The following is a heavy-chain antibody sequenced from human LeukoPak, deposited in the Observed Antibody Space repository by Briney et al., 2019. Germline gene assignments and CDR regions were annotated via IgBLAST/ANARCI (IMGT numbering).Heavy chain of an antibody. CDR1: GFTFSSYE. D-gene: IGHD3-16*01. J-gene: IGHJ4*02. V-gene: IGHV3-48*03. CDR3: ARDFFYVWGSYTYRGFDY. Sequence: GGSLRLSCAASGFTFSSYEMNWVRQAPGKWLEWVSYISSSGSTIYYADSVKGRFTISRDNAKNSLYLQMNSLRAEDTAVYYCARDFFYVWGSYTYRGFDYWGQGTLVTVSS. CDR2: ISSSGSTI.